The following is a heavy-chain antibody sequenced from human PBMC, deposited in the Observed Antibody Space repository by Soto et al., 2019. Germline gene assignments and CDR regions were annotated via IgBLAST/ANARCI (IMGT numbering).Heavy chain of an antibody. CDR1: GFTFSSYS. J-gene: IGHJ4*02. D-gene: IGHD3-9*01. CDR3: ARDQRNGLNYDILTGYYRQ. Sequence: GGSLRLSCAASGFTFSSYSMNWVRQAPGKGLEWVSYISSSSSTIYYTDSVKGRFTISRDNAKNSLYLQMNSLRDEDTAVYYCARDQRNGLNYDILTGYYRQWGQGTLVTVSS. CDR2: ISSSSSTI. V-gene: IGHV3-48*02.